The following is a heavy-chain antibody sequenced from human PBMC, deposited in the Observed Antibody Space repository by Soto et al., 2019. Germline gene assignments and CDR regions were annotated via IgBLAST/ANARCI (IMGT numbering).Heavy chain of an antibody. CDR2: ISSSSSTI. CDR1: GFTFSSYS. V-gene: IGHV3-48*01. CDR3: ARRSYYGMDV. J-gene: IGHJ6*02. Sequence: EVQLVESGGGLVQPGGSLRLSCAASGFTFSSYSMKWVRQAPGKGLEWVSYISSSSSTIYYADSVKGRFTISRDNAKNSLYLQMNSLRAEDTAVYYCARRSYYGMDVWGQGTTVTVSS.